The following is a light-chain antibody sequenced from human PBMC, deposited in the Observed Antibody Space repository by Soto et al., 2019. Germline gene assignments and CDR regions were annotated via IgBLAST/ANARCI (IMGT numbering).Light chain of an antibody. V-gene: IGKV1-6*01. J-gene: IGKJ1*01. Sequence: AIQMTQSPSSLSASVGDRVTITCRASQGIRNDLDWYQQKPGKAPKLLIYGASNLQSGVPSRFSGSGSGTDFTLTISSLQPEDFATYYCLQDYNYPWSFGQGAKADI. CDR1: QGIRND. CDR3: LQDYNYPWS. CDR2: GAS.